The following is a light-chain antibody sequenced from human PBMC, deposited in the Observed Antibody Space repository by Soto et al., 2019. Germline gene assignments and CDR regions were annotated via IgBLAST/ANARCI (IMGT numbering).Light chain of an antibody. J-gene: IGKJ1*01. CDR1: QNINNW. CDR3: QHTRT. V-gene: IGKV1-5*01. Sequence: DFQMTQSPSTLSASVGDRVTITCRASQNINNWVAWYQQKPVKAPKFLIYDASTLQRGVPSRFSGSGFGTEFSLTSSSLQPDDFGSYYCQHTRTFGQGTKVEIK. CDR2: DAS.